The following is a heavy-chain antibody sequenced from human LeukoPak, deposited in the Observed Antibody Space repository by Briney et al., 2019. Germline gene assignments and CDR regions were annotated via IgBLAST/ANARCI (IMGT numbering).Heavy chain of an antibody. J-gene: IGHJ4*02. CDR1: GGTFSSYA. CDR2: IIPILGIA. CDR3: ARGLDYYDG. D-gene: IGHD3-22*01. Sequence: SVKVSCRASGGTFSSYAISWVRQAPGQGLEWMGRIIPILGIANYAQKFQGRVTITADKSTSTAYMELSSLRSEDTAVYYCARGLDYYDGWGQGTLVTVSS. V-gene: IGHV1-69*04.